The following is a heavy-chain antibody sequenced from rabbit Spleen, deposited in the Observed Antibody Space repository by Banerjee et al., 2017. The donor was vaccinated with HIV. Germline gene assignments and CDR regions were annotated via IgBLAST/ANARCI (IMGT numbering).Heavy chain of an antibody. CDR1: GFDFTNYY. V-gene: IGHV1S7*01. CDR3: AREDVGGSVSL. Sequence: QLTETGGGLVQPGGSLTLSCKASGFDFTNYYITWVRQAPGKGLEWIGIIYAAKGSTDYASWVNGRFTISSDNAQSTVDLQMNSLTAADTATYFCAREDVGGSVSLWGPGTLVTVS. D-gene: IGHD1-1*01. J-gene: IGHJ4*01. CDR2: IYAAKGST.